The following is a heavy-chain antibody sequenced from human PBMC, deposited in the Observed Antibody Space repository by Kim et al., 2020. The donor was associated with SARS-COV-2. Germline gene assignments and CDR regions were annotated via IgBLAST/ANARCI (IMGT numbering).Heavy chain of an antibody. D-gene: IGHD5-18*01. V-gene: IGHV3-30*07. Sequence: SVRGRFTNSRDNSKNTVYLQMNGLRAEDTAVYYCAGDRGGYSYGSSGMDVWGQVTTVTVSS. J-gene: IGHJ6*02. CDR3: AGDRGGYSYGSSGMDV.